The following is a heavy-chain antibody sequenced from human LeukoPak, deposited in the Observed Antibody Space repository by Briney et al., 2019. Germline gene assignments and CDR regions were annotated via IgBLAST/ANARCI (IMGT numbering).Heavy chain of an antibody. CDR2: IYYSGST. V-gene: IGHV4-31*03. Sequence: SQTLSLTCTVSGGSISSGGYYWSWIRQHPGKGLEWIGYIYYSGSTYYNPSLKSRVTISVDTTKNQFSLKLSSVTAADTAVYYCARVCGDYDSNAFDIWGQGTMVTVSS. J-gene: IGHJ3*02. D-gene: IGHD3-22*01. CDR1: GGSISSGGYY. CDR3: ARVCGDYDSNAFDI.